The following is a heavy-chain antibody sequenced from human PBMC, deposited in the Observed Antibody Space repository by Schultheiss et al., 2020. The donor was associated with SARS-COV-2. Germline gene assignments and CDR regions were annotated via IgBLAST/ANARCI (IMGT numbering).Heavy chain of an antibody. J-gene: IGHJ6*02. CDR1: GGSIGSSAYS. D-gene: IGHD3-10*01. Sequence: SETLSLTCTVSGGSIGSSAYSWGWIRQPPGKGLEWIGSIYYSGTTSFNPSLQSRHTMSVDTSKNQFCLKLTSVTAADTAVYFCAREGITMVRGVIRTYYYCGMDVWGQGTTVTVSS. V-gene: IGHV4-39*02. CDR3: AREGITMVRGVIRTYYYCGMDV. CDR2: IYYSGTT.